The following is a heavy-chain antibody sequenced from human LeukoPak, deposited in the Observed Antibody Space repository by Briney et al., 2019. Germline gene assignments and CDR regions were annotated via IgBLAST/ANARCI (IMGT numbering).Heavy chain of an antibody. V-gene: IGHV3-23*01. CDR2: MSGSGGST. D-gene: IGHD4-17*01. CDR1: GLTFDDYG. J-gene: IGHJ1*01. CDR3: AKEIYGDSTGGRFQH. Sequence: GGSLRLSLAASGLTFDDYGMTWVRQAPGKGLEWVSVMSGSGGSTYYADSVKGRFTISRDNSKNTLYLQMNSLRAEDTAVYYCAKEIYGDSTGGRFQHWGQGTLVTVSS.